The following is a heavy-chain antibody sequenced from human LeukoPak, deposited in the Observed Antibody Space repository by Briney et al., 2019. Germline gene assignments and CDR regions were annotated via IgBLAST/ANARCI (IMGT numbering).Heavy chain of an antibody. CDR3: ARDPSNTSGWKTWFDP. D-gene: IGHD6-19*01. CDR1: GYTFNSHG. V-gene: IGHV1-18*04. J-gene: IGHJ5*02. CDR2: ISAYNGDT. Sequence: ASVKVSCKASGYTFNSHGISWVRQAPGQGLEWMGWISAYNGDTNYAQKFQGRVTLTTDRTTSTAYLEVRSLRSDDTAVYYCARDPSNTSGWKTWFDPWGQGTLVTVSS.